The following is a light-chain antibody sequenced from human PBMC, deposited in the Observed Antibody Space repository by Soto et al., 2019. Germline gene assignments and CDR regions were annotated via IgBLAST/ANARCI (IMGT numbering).Light chain of an antibody. CDR2: GAS. V-gene: IGKV1-39*01. J-gene: IGKJ5*01. CDR1: QTISTW. Sequence: GDRVTITCRASQTISTWMAWYQQKPGKAPKLLIYGASRLQSGVPSRFSGSGSGTDFTLTISSLQPEDFATYYCQQNYSPPPVTFGQGTRLEIK. CDR3: QQNYSPPPVT.